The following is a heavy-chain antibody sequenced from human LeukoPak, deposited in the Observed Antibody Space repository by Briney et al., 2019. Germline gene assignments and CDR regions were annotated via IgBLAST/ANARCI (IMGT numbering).Heavy chain of an antibody. J-gene: IGHJ6*02. D-gene: IGHD3-10*01. Sequence: GGSLRLSCGASGFSFSIYSLNWVRQAPGKGLEWVSYISHTGSTMSYADSVKGRFTISRDNAKTSLYLQMNSLRAEDTAMYYCAIPPLSGTGSSRPLAGIDVWGQGTTVTVSS. CDR2: ISHTGSTM. CDR3: AIPPLSGTGSSRPLAGIDV. CDR1: GFSFSIYS. V-gene: IGHV3-48*04.